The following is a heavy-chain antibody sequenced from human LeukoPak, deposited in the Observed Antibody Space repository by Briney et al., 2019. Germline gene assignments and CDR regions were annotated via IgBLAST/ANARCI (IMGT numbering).Heavy chain of an antibody. CDR3: ARGPPRGKYYYMDV. CDR1: GFTFSSYA. D-gene: IGHD1-1*01. Sequence: GGSLRLSCAASGFTFSSYAMSWVRQPTGQGLEWDSTIGTASDTYYPGSVEGRFTLSRDNAKNSLYLQMNSLTAGDTAVYYCARGPPRGKYYYMDVWGKGTTVTVSS. J-gene: IGHJ6*03. V-gene: IGHV3-13*01. CDR2: IGTASDT.